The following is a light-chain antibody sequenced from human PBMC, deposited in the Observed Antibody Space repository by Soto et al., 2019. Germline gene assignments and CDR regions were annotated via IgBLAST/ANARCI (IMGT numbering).Light chain of an antibody. J-gene: IGLJ1*01. CDR1: NIGSKS. CDR3: QVWDSSSDHFV. Sequence: SYELTQPPSVSVAPGQTARITCGGNNIGSKSVHWYQQKPGQAPVVVVYDNSDRPSGIPERFSGSTSGNTATLTISRAEAGDEADYYCQVWDSSSDHFVFGAGTKVTVL. CDR2: DNS. V-gene: IGLV3-21*02.